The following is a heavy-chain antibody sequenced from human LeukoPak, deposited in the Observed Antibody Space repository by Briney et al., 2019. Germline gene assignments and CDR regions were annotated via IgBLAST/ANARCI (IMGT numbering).Heavy chain of an antibody. CDR2: IYYSGST. Sequence: SETLSLTCTVSGGSISSYYWSWIRQPPGKGLERIGYIYYSGSTNYNPSLKSRVTISVDTSKNQFSLKLSSVTAADTAVYYCARVVVEASGYYYYYYYMDVWGKGTTVTISS. V-gene: IGHV4-59*01. CDR1: GGSISSYY. J-gene: IGHJ6*03. CDR3: ARVVVEASGYYYYYYYMDV. D-gene: IGHD3-22*01.